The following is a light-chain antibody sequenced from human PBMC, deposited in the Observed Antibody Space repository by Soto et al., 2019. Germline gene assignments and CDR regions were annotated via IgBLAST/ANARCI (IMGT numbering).Light chain of an antibody. CDR1: ESVSSK. Sequence: EVVVTQSPATLSVSPGERATLSCRASESVSSKLVWYQKKPGQAPRLLIYDASNRATGIPDRFSGSGSGTDFTLTISRLEPEDFAVYYCQQYGSSGTFGQGTKVDIK. V-gene: IGKV3-20*01. CDR3: QQYGSSGT. CDR2: DAS. J-gene: IGKJ1*01.